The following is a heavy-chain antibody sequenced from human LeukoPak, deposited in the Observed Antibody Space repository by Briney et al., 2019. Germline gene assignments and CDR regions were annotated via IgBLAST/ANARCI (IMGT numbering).Heavy chain of an antibody. CDR1: GFTFSDFY. CDR3: ARGGAAHDYYYYYMDV. D-gene: IGHD6-13*01. Sequence: GGSLRLSCAASGFTFSDFYMNWIRQAPGKGLEWVSYISSSGSTIHYADSVKGPFTISRDNAKNSLYLQMNSLRAEDTAVYYCARGGAAHDYYYYYMDVWGKGTTVTVSS. V-gene: IGHV3-11*04. CDR2: ISSSGSTI. J-gene: IGHJ6*03.